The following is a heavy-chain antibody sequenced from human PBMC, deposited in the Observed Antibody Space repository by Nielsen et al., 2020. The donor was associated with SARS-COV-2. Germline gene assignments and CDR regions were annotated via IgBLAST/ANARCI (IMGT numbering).Heavy chain of an antibody. CDR2: LSGRGGT. CDR3: ARSTPYGTTWYGALDS. D-gene: IGHD6-13*01. V-gene: IGHV3-23*01. J-gene: IGHJ4*02. Sequence: GGSLRLSCRASGFSFSGYAMSWFRQAPGKGLGWVSALSGRGGTHYADFVKGRFTTSTDTSRTTLYLKMTSLRAEDTAIYYCARSTPYGTTWYGALDSWGKGTLVSVSS. CDR1: GFSFSGYA.